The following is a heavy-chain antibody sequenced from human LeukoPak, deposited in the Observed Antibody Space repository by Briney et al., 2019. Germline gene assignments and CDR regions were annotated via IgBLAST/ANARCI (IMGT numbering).Heavy chain of an antibody. CDR2: IRYDGSNK. CDR1: GFTFSSYG. J-gene: IGHJ4*02. CDR3: ARDFDNRRGYGGYEGVLDF. Sequence: GGSLRLSCAASGFTFSSYGMHWVRQAPGKGLEWVAFIRYDGSNKYYADSVKGRFTISRDNSKNTLYLHVNSLRPEDTAVYYCARDFDNRRGYGGYEGVLDFWGQGTLVTVSS. D-gene: IGHD5-12*01. V-gene: IGHV3-30*02.